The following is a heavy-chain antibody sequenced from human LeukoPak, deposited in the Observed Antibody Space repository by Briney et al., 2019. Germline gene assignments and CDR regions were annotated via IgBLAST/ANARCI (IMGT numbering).Heavy chain of an antibody. CDR2: RKQDGSEK. V-gene: IGHV3-7*01. J-gene: IGHJ4*02. Sequence: GGSLRLSCAASGFTFSSYWMSWVRQAPGKGREWVDNRKQDGSEKYYVDSVKGRFTIYRDNAKNSLYLQMNSLRAEDTALYYCASGRQLGYWGQGTLVTVSS. CDR1: GFTFSSYW. D-gene: IGHD3-16*01. CDR3: ASGRQLGY.